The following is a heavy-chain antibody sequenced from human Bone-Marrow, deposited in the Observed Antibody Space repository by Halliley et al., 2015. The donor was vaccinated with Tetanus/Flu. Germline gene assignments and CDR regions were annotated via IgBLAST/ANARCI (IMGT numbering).Heavy chain of an antibody. Sequence: SLRLSCATSGFTFNRSWKHWVRQAPGKGLAWVSCINSDGSITTYADSAKGRFTISRDNAKNTLYLQMNSLRGEDSALYYCVRAAEGGDPWSGFDPWGQGTLVTVSS. CDR3: VRAAEGGDPWSGFDP. CDR1: GFTFNRSW. J-gene: IGHJ5*02. D-gene: IGHD3-16*01. V-gene: IGHV3-74*01. CDR2: INSDGSIT.